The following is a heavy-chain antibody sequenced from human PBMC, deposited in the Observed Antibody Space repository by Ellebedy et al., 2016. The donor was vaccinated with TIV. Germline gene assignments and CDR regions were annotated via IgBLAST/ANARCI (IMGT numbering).Heavy chain of an antibody. CDR3: ARCVVAHAAFDI. CDR2: INSGSSSI. V-gene: IGHV3-48*01. D-gene: IGHD2-15*01. Sequence: GESLKISCAASGFTFSSYSMNWVRQAPGKGLEWISYINSGSSSIYYADSVKGRFTISRDNAKNSLYLQMNSLRGEDTAVYYCARCVVAHAAFDIWGQGTMVTVSS. J-gene: IGHJ3*02. CDR1: GFTFSSYS.